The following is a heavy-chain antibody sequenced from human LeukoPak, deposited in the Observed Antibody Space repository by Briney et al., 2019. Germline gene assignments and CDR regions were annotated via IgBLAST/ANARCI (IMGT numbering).Heavy chain of an antibody. D-gene: IGHD6-19*01. Sequence: GGSLTLSCAASGFTFSRYDMHWVRQATGKALEWVSGIDTAGDPYYPSSEKGRFTIYRENAKNSLYLQMNSLRAGDTAVYYCAREARYSSGWYGAFDIWGQGTLVIVSS. V-gene: IGHV3-13*05. CDR1: GFTFSRYD. CDR2: IDTAGDP. CDR3: AREARYSSGWYGAFDI. J-gene: IGHJ3*02.